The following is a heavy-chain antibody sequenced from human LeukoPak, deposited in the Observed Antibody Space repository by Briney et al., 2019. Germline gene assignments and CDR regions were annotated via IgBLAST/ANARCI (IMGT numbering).Heavy chain of an antibody. CDR1: GFTFSNAW. Sequence: GGSLRLSCAASGFTFSNAWMSWVRQAPGKGLEWVGRLKSKTDGGTTDYAAPVKGRFTILREDSKNTLYLQMNSLKTEDTAVYYCTTGHSSSFQYWGQGALVTVSS. D-gene: IGHD6-6*01. V-gene: IGHV3-15*01. CDR2: LKSKTDGGTT. CDR3: TTGHSSSFQY. J-gene: IGHJ4*02.